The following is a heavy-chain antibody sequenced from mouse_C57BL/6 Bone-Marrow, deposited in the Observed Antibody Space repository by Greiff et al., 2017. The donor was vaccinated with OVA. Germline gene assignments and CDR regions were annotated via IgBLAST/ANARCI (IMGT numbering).Heavy chain of an antibody. CDR3: ARSLLPWFAY. V-gene: IGHV1-81*01. J-gene: IGHJ3*01. CDR1: GYTFTSYG. CDR2: IYTRSGNT. Sequence: VQLQQSGAELVRPGASVKLSCKASGYTFTSYGISWVKQRTGQGLEWIGEIYTRSGNTYYNEKFKGKATLTADKSSSTAYMELRSLTSEDSSVYFCARSLLPWFAYWGQGTLVTVSA.